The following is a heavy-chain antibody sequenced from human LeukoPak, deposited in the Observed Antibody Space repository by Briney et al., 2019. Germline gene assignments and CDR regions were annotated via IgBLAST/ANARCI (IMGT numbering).Heavy chain of an antibody. Sequence: KGGESLKISCKGSGYSFTDSWTGWVRQMPGRGLEWMGIIDPADSDTRYSPSFQGQVTISADKSISTAYLQWSILKASDTAMYYCAKTKGRLLTDAFDIWGQGTMVTVSS. CDR1: GYSFTDSW. CDR2: IDPADSDT. J-gene: IGHJ3*02. V-gene: IGHV5-51*01. CDR3: AKTKGRLLTDAFDI. D-gene: IGHD3-16*01.